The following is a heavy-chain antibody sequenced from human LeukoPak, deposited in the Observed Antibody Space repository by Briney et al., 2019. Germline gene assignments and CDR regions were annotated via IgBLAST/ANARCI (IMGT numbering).Heavy chain of an antibody. CDR2: INPNSGGT. CDR1: GYTFTGYY. V-gene: IGHV1-2*02. D-gene: IGHD4-17*01. Sequence: ASVKVSCKASGYTFTGYYMHWVRQAPGQGLEWMGWINPNSGGTNYAQKFQGRVTMTRDTSISTAYMELSRLRSDDTAVYYCVTTPLSGGDYRYYYYYMDVWGKGTTVTVSS. CDR3: VTTPLSGGDYRYYYYYMDV. J-gene: IGHJ6*03.